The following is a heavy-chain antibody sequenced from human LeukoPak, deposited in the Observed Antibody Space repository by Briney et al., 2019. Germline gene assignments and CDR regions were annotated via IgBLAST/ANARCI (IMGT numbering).Heavy chain of an antibody. V-gene: IGHV3-23*01. CDR3: AKDRLTLYGSGSYYFDI. D-gene: IGHD3-10*01. CDR1: GFTFSSYA. J-gene: IGHJ3*02. Sequence: PGGSLRLSCAASGFTFSSYAMSWVRQAPGKGLEWVSAISGSGGSTYYADSVKGRFTISRDNSKNTLYLQMNSLRAEDTAVYYCAKDRLTLYGSGSYYFDIWGQGTMVTVSS. CDR2: ISGSGGST.